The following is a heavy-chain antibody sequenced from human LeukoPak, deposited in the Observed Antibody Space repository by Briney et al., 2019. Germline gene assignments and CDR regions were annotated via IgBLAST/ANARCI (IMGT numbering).Heavy chain of an antibody. CDR2: VSRSGST. J-gene: IGHJ4*02. Sequence: SETLSLTCTVSDYSISTGHYWGWIRQPPGKGLEWIGSVSRSGSTYYNPSLKSRVTISIDRSKSQFSLKLTSVTAADTAVYYCARDSPHYDYWSGYYSPFDYWGQGTLVTVSS. D-gene: IGHD3-3*01. CDR1: DYSISTGHY. CDR3: ARDSPHYDYWSGYYSPFDY. V-gene: IGHV4-38-2*02.